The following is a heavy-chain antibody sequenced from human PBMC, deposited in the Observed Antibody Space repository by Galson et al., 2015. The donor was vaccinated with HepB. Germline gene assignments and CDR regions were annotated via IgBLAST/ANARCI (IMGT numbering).Heavy chain of an antibody. J-gene: IGHJ3*02. Sequence: SLRLSCAASGFTFSSYEMNWVRQAPGKGLEWISYISSSAFTIYYADSVKGRFTISRDNAKNSLFLQMNSLRAEDTAVYYCARGHSDSNIVAQMFEGAFDIWGQGTMVTVSS. D-gene: IGHD5-12*01. V-gene: IGHV3-48*03. CDR3: ARGHSDSNIVAQMFEGAFDI. CDR1: GFTFSSYE. CDR2: ISSSAFTI.